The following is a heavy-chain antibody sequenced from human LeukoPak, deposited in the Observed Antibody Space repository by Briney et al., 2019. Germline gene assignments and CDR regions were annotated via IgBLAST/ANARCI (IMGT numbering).Heavy chain of an antibody. CDR2: IYTSGST. CDR3: ERDVTVTTWDAFDI. V-gene: IGHV4-4*07. J-gene: IGHJ3*02. CDR1: GGSISSYH. Sequence: SETLSLTCTVSGGSISSYHWCWIRQPAGKGLEWIGRIYTSGSTNYNPSHKTRVTMSVDTSKNQFSLKLSSVTAADTAVYYCERDVTVTTWDAFDIWGQGTMVTVSS. D-gene: IGHD4-17*01.